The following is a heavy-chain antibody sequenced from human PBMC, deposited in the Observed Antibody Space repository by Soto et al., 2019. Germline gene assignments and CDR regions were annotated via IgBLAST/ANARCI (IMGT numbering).Heavy chain of an antibody. V-gene: IGHV4-31*03. CDR3: ARVSATGTRWFDP. CDR2: ISHRGTA. J-gene: IGHJ5*02. D-gene: IGHD6-13*01. Sequence: PSETLSLTCTVSGGSISSVAYYWGGIGQHPGKGLEWIGYISHRGTAYYTPSLKSRVSLSVDPSKSQFSLNVTSLTAADTAVYYCARVSATGTRWFDPWRPGTLVTVSS. CDR1: GGSISSVAYY.